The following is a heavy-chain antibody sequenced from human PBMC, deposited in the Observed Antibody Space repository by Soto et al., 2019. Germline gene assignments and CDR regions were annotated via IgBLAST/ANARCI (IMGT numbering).Heavy chain of an antibody. Sequence: SVTLSLTCTVSGGSISTFYWSWIRQPPGKGLEWIGYVYYTGSTSYNPSLKRRVTFSADSSRGQFSLRLNSVTAADTAVYYCARTVLGPDLLADSFVDYYYMDVWGQGTTVTVSS. D-gene: IGHD3-9*01. V-gene: IGHV4-59*08. CDR1: GGSISTFY. CDR3: ARTVLGPDLLADSFVDYYYMDV. CDR2: VYYTGST. J-gene: IGHJ6*03.